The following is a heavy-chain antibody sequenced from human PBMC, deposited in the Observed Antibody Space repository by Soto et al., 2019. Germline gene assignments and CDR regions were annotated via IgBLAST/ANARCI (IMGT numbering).Heavy chain of an antibody. CDR3: ARALTMVRGVTPPLGY. CDR2: ISYDGSNK. D-gene: IGHD3-10*01. V-gene: IGHV3-30-3*01. CDR1: GFTFSSYA. J-gene: IGHJ4*02. Sequence: GGSLRLSCAASGFTFSSYAMHWVRQAPGKGLEWVAVISYDGSNKYYADSVKGRFTISRDNSKNTLYLQMNSLRAEDTAVYYCARALTMVRGVTPPLGYWGQGTLVTVSS.